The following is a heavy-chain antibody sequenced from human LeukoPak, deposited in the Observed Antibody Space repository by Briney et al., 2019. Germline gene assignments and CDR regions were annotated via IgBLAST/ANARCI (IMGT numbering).Heavy chain of an antibody. D-gene: IGHD5-18*01. CDR2: IYQTGST. CDR1: HYSISSDYY. Sequence: PSETLSLTCAVSHYSISSDYYWGWIRQPPGKGLEWIGSIYQTGSTNYNPSLKSRVTISVDTSKNQFSLKLSSVTAADTAVYYCARGLGYSYGFLAYWGQGTLVTVSS. J-gene: IGHJ4*02. CDR3: ARGLGYSYGFLAY. V-gene: IGHV4-38-2*01.